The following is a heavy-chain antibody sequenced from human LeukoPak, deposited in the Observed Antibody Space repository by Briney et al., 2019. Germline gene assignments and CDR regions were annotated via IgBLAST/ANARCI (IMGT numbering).Heavy chain of an antibody. CDR2: INPNSGGT. Sequence: ASVKVSCKASGYTFTSYYMHWVRQAPGQGLEWMGWINPNSGGTNYAQKFQGWVTMTRDTSISTAYMELSRLRSDDTAVYYCARAMVRGEGYYYYGMDVWGQGTTVTVSS. J-gene: IGHJ6*02. CDR3: ARAMVRGEGYYYYGMDV. CDR1: GYTFTSYY. V-gene: IGHV1-2*04. D-gene: IGHD3-10*01.